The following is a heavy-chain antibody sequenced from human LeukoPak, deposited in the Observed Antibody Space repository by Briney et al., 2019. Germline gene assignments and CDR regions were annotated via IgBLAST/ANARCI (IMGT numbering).Heavy chain of an antibody. Sequence: GGSLRLSCAASGFSFSSYAMSWVRQTPGKGLEWVSAISGSGGNTYYADSVKGRFTISRDNSRTTLYLQMNSPRAEDTAVYYCAKDAVGYSYGWVWGQGTLVTVSS. CDR2: ISGSGGNT. D-gene: IGHD5-18*01. J-gene: IGHJ4*02. CDR3: AKDAVGYSYGWV. V-gene: IGHV3-23*01. CDR1: GFSFSSYA.